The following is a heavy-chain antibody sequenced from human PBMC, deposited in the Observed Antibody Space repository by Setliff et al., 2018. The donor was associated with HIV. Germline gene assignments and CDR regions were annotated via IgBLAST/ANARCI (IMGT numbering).Heavy chain of an antibody. J-gene: IGHJ6*02. CDR2: VYHTGNS. CDR1: GGSINRSY. D-gene: IGHD6-6*01. Sequence: PSETLSLTCTVSGGSINRSYWSWIRQSPGKGLEWLGNVYHTGNSHYNPSLKSRVTMSVDTSTSQFSLRLTSMTAADTAVYYCARVGDSRSSYGMDVWGQGTTVTVSS. CDR3: ARVGDSRSSYGMDV. V-gene: IGHV4-59*01.